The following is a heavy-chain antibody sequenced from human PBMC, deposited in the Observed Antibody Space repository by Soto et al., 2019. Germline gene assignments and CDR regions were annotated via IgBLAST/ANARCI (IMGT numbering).Heavy chain of an antibody. CDR2: ISYDGSDK. J-gene: IGHJ4*01. Sequence: SLRLSCAASGFTFSDSSMHWVRQAPGKGLEWVAVISYDGSDKYYADSVKGRFTIPRDNSKNTLYLQMNSLRPEDSAVYYCARDGATMVVLYYFDSWGHGTLVTVSS. CDR1: GFTFSDSS. D-gene: IGHD5-12*01. V-gene: IGHV3-30-3*01. CDR3: ARDGATMVVLYYFDS.